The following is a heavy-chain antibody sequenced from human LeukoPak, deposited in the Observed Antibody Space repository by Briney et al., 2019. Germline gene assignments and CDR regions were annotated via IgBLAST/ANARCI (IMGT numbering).Heavy chain of an antibody. D-gene: IGHD1-26*01. CDR2: INPSGGGT. CDR3: ARDGIVGATYY. Sequence: ASVKVSCKASGYTFTSYNMHWVRHAPGQGLEWMGIINPSGGGTSYAQKFQGRVTMTRDTSTSTVYMELSSLRSEDTAVYYCARDGIVGATYYWGQGTLVTVSS. CDR1: GYTFTSYN. J-gene: IGHJ4*02. V-gene: IGHV1-46*01.